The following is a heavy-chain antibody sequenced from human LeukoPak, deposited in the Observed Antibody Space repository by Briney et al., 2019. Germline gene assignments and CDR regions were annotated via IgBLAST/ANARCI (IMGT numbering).Heavy chain of an antibody. J-gene: IGHJ4*02. CDR3: ARDTYYYGSGSYSFDY. Sequence: SETLSLTCAVYGGSFSGYYWSWIRQPPGKGLEWIGEINHSGSTNYNPSLKSRVTISVGTSKNQFSLKLSPVTAADTAVYYCARDTYYYGSGSYSFDYWGQGTPGHRLL. CDR2: INHSGST. V-gene: IGHV4-34*01. D-gene: IGHD3-10*01. CDR1: GGSFSGYY.